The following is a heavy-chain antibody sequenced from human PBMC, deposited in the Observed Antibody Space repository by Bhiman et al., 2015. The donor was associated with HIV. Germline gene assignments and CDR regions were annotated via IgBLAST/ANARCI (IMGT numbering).Heavy chain of an antibody. CDR2: ISYDGSNK. CDR1: GFTFSSYG. D-gene: IGHD2-15*01. Sequence: QVQLVESGGGVVQPGRSLRLSCAASGFTFSSYGMHWVRQAPGKGLEWVAVISYDGSNKYYVDSVKGRFTISRDNSKNTVFLQMNSLRAEDTAMYYCCRTFEIWGQGTMVTVSS. V-gene: IGHV3-30*03. CDR3: CRTFEI. J-gene: IGHJ3*02.